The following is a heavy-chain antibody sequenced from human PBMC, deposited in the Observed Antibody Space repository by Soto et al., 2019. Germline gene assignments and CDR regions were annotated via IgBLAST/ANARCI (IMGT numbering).Heavy chain of an antibody. D-gene: IGHD5-12*01. J-gene: IGHJ4*02. Sequence: PGGSLRLSCAASGFTFSSYGMHWVRQAPGKGLEWVAVIWYDGSNKYYADSVKGRFTISRDNSKNTLYLQMNSLRAEDTAVYYCARGLSPTNILSPGDYWGQGTLVTVSS. CDR2: IWYDGSNK. V-gene: IGHV3-33*01. CDR3: ARGLSPTNILSPGDY. CDR1: GFTFSSYG.